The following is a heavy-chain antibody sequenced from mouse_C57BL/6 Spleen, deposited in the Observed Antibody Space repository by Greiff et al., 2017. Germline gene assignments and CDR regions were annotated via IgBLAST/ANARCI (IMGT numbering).Heavy chain of an antibody. V-gene: IGHV1-80*01. D-gene: IGHD1-1*01. CDR3: ARGGYYYGSSYDYAMDY. Sequence: QVQLQQSGAELVKPGASVKISCKASGYAFSSYWMNWVKQRPGKGLEWIGQIYPGDGDTNYNGKLKGKATLTADKSSSTAYMQLSSLTSEDSAVYFCARGGYYYGSSYDYAMDYWGQGTSVTVSS. CDR2: IYPGDGDT. CDR1: GYAFSSYW. J-gene: IGHJ4*01.